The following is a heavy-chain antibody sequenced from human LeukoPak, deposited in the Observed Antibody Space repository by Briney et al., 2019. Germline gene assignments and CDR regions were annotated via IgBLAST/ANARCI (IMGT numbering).Heavy chain of an antibody. CDR3: ATLDSYYDNSGRPLIPD. J-gene: IGHJ4*02. CDR1: GYTLTDFS. CDR2: FNREDDEP. V-gene: IGHV1-24*01. D-gene: IGHD3-22*01. Sequence: ASVTVSCNLSGYTLTDFSMHWVRQAPGKGLEWMGGFNREDDEPIYAPHFRGRVTVTEDTSTDTAYMELSSLRSEDTAVYYCATLDSYYDNSGRPLIPDWGQGTLVTVSS.